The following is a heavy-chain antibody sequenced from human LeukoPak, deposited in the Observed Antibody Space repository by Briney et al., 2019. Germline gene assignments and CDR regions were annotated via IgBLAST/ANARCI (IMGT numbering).Heavy chain of an antibody. CDR1: GFTFSSYA. Sequence: GSLRLSCAASGFTFSSYAMSWVRQPPGKGLEWIGEINHSGSTNYNPSLKSRVTISVDTSKNQFSLKLSSVTAADTAVYYCARDNIEMATKGSFDYWGQGTLVTVSS. CDR3: ARDNIEMATKGSFDY. V-gene: IGHV4-34*01. CDR2: INHSGST. D-gene: IGHD5-24*01. J-gene: IGHJ4*02.